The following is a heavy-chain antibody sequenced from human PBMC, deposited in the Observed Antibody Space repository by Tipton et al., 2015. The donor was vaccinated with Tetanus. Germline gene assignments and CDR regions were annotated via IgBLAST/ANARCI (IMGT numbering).Heavy chain of an antibody. CDR1: GGSITSYY. J-gene: IGHJ3*02. Sequence: GLVKPSETLSLTCNVPGGSITSYYWSWIRQRPGRGLEWVGYVHYSGSTNYSPSLRSRVTLSVDTSKNQFSLKLSSVTAADTAVYYCARIGWLQQNKPAFDIWGQGTVVTVSS. CDR3: ARIGWLQQNKPAFDI. CDR2: VHYSGST. V-gene: IGHV4-59*13. D-gene: IGHD6-19*01.